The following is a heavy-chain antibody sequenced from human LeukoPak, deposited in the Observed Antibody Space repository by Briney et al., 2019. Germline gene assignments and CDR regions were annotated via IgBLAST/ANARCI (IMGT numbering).Heavy chain of an antibody. CDR2: INHSGST. V-gene: IGHV4-34*01. J-gene: IGHJ4*02. D-gene: IGHD5-18*01. CDR3: ARRPPDMVAFDY. CDR1: GGSFSGYY. Sequence: SETLSLTCAVYGGSFSGYYWSWIRQPPGKGLEWIGEINHSGSTNYNPSLKSRVSISVDTSKNQFSLRLRSVTAADTAVYYCARRPPDMVAFDYWGQGTLVTVSS.